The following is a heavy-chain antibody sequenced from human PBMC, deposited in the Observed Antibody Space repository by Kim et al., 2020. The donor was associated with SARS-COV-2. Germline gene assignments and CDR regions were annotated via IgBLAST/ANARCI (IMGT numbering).Heavy chain of an antibody. CDR2: IYYSGST. CDR3: AREASSGWRYYYYMDV. Sequence: SETLSLTCTVSGVSISSYYWSWIRQPPGKGLEWIGYIYYSGSTNYNPSLNSRVTISVDTSKNQFYLKLSSVTAADTSVYYCAREASSGWRYYYYMDVWGKGATVTVSS. CDR1: GVSISSYY. D-gene: IGHD6-19*01. J-gene: IGHJ6*03. V-gene: IGHV4-59*01.